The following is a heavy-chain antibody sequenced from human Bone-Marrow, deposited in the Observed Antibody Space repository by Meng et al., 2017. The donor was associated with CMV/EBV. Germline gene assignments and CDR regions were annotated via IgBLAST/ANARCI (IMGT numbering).Heavy chain of an antibody. V-gene: IGHV3-15*01. CDR2: IKSKTDGGTT. CDR3: TTDGSGSYLSARYYYGMDV. Sequence: GESLKISCAASGFTFSNAWMSWVRQAPGKGLEWVGRIKSKTDGGTTDYAAPVKGRFTISRDDSKNTLYLQMNSLKTEGTAVYYCTTDGSGSYLSARYYYGMDVWGQGTTVTVSS. J-gene: IGHJ6*02. CDR1: GFTFSNAW. D-gene: IGHD1-26*01.